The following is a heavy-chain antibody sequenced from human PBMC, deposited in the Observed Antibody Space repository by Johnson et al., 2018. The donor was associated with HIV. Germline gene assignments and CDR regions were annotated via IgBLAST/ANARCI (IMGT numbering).Heavy chain of an antibody. D-gene: IGHD3-10*01. J-gene: IGHJ3*02. Sequence: VQLVESGGGLIQPGGSLRLSCAASGFTVSINYITWVRQAPGKGLEWVSVIHSGGSTYYADSVRGRFSISRDKSKDTLYLQMSSLRAEDTAVYYCARSPGEADAFDIWGQGTMVTVSS. CDR1: GFTVSINY. CDR3: ARSPGEADAFDI. CDR2: IHSGGST. V-gene: IGHV3-53*01.